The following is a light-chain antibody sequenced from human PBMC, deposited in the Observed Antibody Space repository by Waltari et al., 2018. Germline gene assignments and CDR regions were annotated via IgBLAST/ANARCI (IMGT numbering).Light chain of an antibody. CDR2: EVS. V-gene: IGLV2-23*02. CDR1: SSDVGSYNL. CDR3: CSYAGSDVV. J-gene: IGLJ2*01. Sequence: QSALTQPASVSGSPGQSITISCTGTSSDVGSYNLVSWYPQHPGKAPKLMIYEVSKRPSGVSNRFSGSKSGNTASLTISGLQAEDEADYYCCSYAGSDVVFGGGTKLTVL.